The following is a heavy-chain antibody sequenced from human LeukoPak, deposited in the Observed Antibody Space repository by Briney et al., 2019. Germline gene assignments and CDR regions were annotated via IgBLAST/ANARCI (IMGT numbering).Heavy chain of an antibody. D-gene: IGHD5-12*01. CDR3: ARHGGYSGYDLCDY. Sequence: SETLSLTCAVSGYSISSGYYWGWIRQPPGKGLEWIGSIYHSGSTCYNPSLKSRVTISVDTSKNQFSLKLSSVTAADTAVYYCARHGGYSGYDLCDYWDQGTLVTVSS. CDR1: GYSISSGYY. J-gene: IGHJ4*02. CDR2: IYHSGST. V-gene: IGHV4-38-2*01.